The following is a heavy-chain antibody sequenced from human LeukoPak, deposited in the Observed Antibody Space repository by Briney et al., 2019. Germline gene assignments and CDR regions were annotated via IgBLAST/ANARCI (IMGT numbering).Heavy chain of an antibody. CDR1: GGSFSGYY. CDR2: INHSGST. D-gene: IGHD3-3*01. V-gene: IGHV4-34*01. Sequence: SETLSLTCAVYGGSFSGYYWSWIRQPPGKGLEWIGEINHSGSTNYNPSLKSRVTISVDTSKNQFSLKLSSVTAADTAVYYCARGYTYYDFWGGYYFFDYWGQGTLVTVSS. J-gene: IGHJ4*02. CDR3: ARGYTYYDFWGGYYFFDY.